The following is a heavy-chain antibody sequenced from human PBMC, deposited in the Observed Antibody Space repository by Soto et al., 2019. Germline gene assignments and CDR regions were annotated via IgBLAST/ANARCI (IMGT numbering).Heavy chain of an antibody. CDR3: ARDSPGGFNWFDP. V-gene: IGHV3-11*01. Sequence: GGSLRLSCAASGFPFSDYYMTWIRQAPGKGLEWVSYISSSGSALQYADSVKGRFTISRDNARNSVFLQMNSLRVEDTAMYYCARDSPGGFNWFDPWGQGTLVTVSS. D-gene: IGHD3-16*01. CDR2: ISSSGSAL. J-gene: IGHJ5*02. CDR1: GFPFSDYY.